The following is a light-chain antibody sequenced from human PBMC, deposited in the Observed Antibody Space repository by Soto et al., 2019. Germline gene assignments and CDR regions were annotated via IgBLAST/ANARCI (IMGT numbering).Light chain of an antibody. CDR2: DAS. CDR3: QQRSNWPPEVT. J-gene: IGKJ3*01. V-gene: IGKV3-11*01. CDR1: QSVRSS. Sequence: EIVLTQSPDTLSLSPGERATLSCRASQSVRSSLAWYQQKPGQAPRLLIYDASNRATGIPARFSGSGSGTDFPLPISRLEPEDFAVYYCQQRSNWPPEVTFGPGTKVDIK.